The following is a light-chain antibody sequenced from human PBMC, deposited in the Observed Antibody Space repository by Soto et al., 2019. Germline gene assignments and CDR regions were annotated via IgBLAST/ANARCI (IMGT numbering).Light chain of an antibody. J-gene: IGKJ1*01. CDR2: KAS. CDR1: QSISSW. V-gene: IGKV1-5*03. Sequence: DIQMTQSPSTLSASVGDRVTITCRASQSISSWLARYQQKPGKAPKLLIYKASSLESGVPSRFSGSGSGTEFTLTISSLQTDDFATYYGQQYNSYSPAWTFGQGTKVEIK. CDR3: QQYNSYSPAWT.